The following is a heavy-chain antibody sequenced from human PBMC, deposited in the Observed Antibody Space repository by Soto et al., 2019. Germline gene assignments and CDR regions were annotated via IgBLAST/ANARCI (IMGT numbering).Heavy chain of an antibody. V-gene: IGHV4-39*01. J-gene: IGHJ4*02. CDR1: GGSISSYY. CDR3: ARRWGYSFDY. Sequence: QLQLQESGPGLVKPSETLSLTCTVSGGSISSYYWGWIRRPPGKGLEWIGSIYYSGSTYYNPSLKNRVTISVDTSKNQFSLKLSSVTAADTAVYYCARRWGYSFDYWGQGTLVTVSS. D-gene: IGHD7-27*01. CDR2: IYYSGST.